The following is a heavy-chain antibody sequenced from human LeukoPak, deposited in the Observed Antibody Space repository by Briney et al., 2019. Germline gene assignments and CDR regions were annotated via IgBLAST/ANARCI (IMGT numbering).Heavy chain of an antibody. Sequence: CGPTLVNPTQTHTLTCTFSGFSLSTSGVGVGWIRQPPGKALEWLALIYWDDDKRYSPSLKSRLTITKDTSKNQVVLTMTNMDPVDTATNYRRHMGYVYVWGSYRYPGIFYFDYWGQGTLVTVCS. CDR2: IYWDDDK. J-gene: IGHJ4*02. CDR3: RHMGYVYVWGSYRYPGIFYFDY. CDR1: GFSLSTSGVG. V-gene: IGHV2-5*02. D-gene: IGHD3-16*02.